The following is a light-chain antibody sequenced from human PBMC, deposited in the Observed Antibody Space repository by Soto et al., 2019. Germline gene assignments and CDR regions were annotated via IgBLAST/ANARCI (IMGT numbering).Light chain of an antibody. Sequence: EVVLTQSPGTLSLSPGERATLSCRASQIVNSNYLAWYQQKSGQAPRLLIFGASYRATGIPDRFSGSGPGTDFTLTISGLEPEDFALYYCQQYSASVLTFGGGTRVDI. CDR3: QQYSASVLT. V-gene: IGKV3-20*01. CDR1: QIVNSNY. CDR2: GAS. J-gene: IGKJ4*01.